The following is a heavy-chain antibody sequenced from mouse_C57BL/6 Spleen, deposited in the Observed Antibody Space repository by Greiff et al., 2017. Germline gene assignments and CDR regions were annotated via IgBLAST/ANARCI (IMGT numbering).Heavy chain of an antibody. CDR1: GYTFTSYW. J-gene: IGHJ4*01. CDR3: AREGVDYDYDGYAMDY. CDR2: INPSNGGT. D-gene: IGHD2-4*01. V-gene: IGHV1-53*01. Sequence: QVQLQQPGTELVKPGASVKLSCKASGYTFTSYWMHWVKQRPGQGLEWIGNINPSNGGTNYNEKFKSKATLTVDKSSSTAYMQLSSLTSEDSAVYYCAREGVDYDYDGYAMDYWGQGTSVTVSS.